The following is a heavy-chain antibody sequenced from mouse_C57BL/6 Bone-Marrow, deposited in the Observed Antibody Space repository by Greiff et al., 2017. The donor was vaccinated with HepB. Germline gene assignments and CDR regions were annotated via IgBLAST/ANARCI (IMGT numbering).Heavy chain of an antibody. D-gene: IGHD1-1*01. CDR3: ARRYYGSKVPYFDY. CDR1: GYTFTSYW. J-gene: IGHJ2*01. V-gene: IGHV1-52*01. Sequence: QVQLQQPGAELVRPGSSVKLSCKASGYTFTSYWMHWVKQRPIQGLEWIGNIDPSDSETHYNQKFKDKATLTVDKSSSTAYMQLSSLTSEDSAVYYCARRYYGSKVPYFDYWGQGTTLTVSS. CDR2: IDPSDSET.